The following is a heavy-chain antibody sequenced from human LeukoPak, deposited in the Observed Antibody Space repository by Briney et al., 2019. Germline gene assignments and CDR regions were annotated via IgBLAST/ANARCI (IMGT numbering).Heavy chain of an antibody. CDR2: ISAYNGNT. V-gene: IGHV1-18*01. D-gene: IGHD2-21*02. J-gene: IGHJ4*02. CDR1: GYTFTSYG. CDR3: ARVSDLVTATPFPDFDY. Sequence: ASVKVSCKASGYTFTSYGISWVRQAPGQGLEWMGWISAYNGNTNYAQKLQGRVTMTTDTSTSTAYMELRSLRSDDTAVYYCARVSDLVTATPFPDFDYWGQGTLVTVSS.